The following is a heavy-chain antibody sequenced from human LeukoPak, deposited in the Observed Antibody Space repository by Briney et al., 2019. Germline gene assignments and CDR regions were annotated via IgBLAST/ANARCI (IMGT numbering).Heavy chain of an antibody. CDR1: GFTFSDHY. CDR3: AKDRRWLQLGGTYYYYGMDV. Sequence: GGSLRLSCAASGFTFSDHYMDWVRQAPGKGLEWVAVISYDGSNKYYADSVKGRFTISRDNSKNTLYLQMNSLRAEDTAVYYCAKDRRWLQLGGTYYYYGMDVWGQGTTVTVSS. V-gene: IGHV3-30*18. D-gene: IGHD5-24*01. J-gene: IGHJ6*02. CDR2: ISYDGSNK.